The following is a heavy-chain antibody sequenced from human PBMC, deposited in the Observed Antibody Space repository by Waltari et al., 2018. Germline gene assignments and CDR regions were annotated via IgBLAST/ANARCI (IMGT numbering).Heavy chain of an antibody. V-gene: IGHV4-4*07. CDR3: AREVTYYDFWSGSDYYYYYYMDV. D-gene: IGHD3-3*01. CDR1: GGSISSYY. J-gene: IGHJ6*03. CDR2: IYTSGGT. Sequence: QVQLQESGPGLVKPSETLSLTCTVSGGSISSYYWSWIRQPAGKGLEWIGRIYTSGGTNYNPALKSRVTMSVDTSKNQFSLKLSSVTAADTAVYYCAREVTYYDFWSGSDYYYYYYMDVWGKGTTVTISS.